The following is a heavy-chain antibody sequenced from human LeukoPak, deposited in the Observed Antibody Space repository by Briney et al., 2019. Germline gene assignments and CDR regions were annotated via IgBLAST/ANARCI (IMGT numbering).Heavy chain of an antibody. Sequence: GGSLRLSCAASGFAFSNYSMSWVRQAPGKGLEWVSDIRASGGSTYYADSVKGRFTISIANSKNTRYLQMNSMRAEDTAVYYCAKAQVSGSHALDIWGQGTMVTVSS. CDR1: GFAFSNYS. D-gene: IGHD1-26*01. CDR3: AKAQVSGSHALDI. J-gene: IGHJ3*02. CDR2: IRASGGST. V-gene: IGHV3-23*01.